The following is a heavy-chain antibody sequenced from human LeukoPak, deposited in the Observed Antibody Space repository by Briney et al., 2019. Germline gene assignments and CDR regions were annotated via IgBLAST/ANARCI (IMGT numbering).Heavy chain of an antibody. J-gene: IGHJ4*02. Sequence: SQTLSLTCTVSGGSISSGGYYWSWIRQHPGKGLEWIGYIYYSGSTYYNPSLKSRVTISVDTSKNQFSLKLSSVTAADTAVYYCARAPSGSGSYYFDYWGQGTLVTVSS. V-gene: IGHV4-31*03. D-gene: IGHD3-10*01. CDR3: ARAPSGSGSYYFDY. CDR1: GGSISSGGYY. CDR2: IYYSGST.